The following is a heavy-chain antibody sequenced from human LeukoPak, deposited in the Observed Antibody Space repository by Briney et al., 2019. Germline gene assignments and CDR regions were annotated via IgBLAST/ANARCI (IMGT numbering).Heavy chain of an antibody. D-gene: IGHD3-10*01. CDR1: GFTFSSYG. CDR3: AKDSYYYGSGRSSAFDI. CDR2: IRYDGSNK. V-gene: IGHV3-30*02. Sequence: GGSVRLSCAASGFTFSSYGMHWVRQAPGKGLEWVAFIRYDGSNKYYADSVKGRFTISRDNSKNTLYLQMNSLRAEDTAVYYCAKDSYYYGSGRSSAFDIWGQGTMVTVSS. J-gene: IGHJ3*02.